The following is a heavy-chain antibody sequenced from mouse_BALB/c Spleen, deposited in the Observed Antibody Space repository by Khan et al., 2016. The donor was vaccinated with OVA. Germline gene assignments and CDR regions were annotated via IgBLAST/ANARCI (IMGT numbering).Heavy chain of an antibody. CDR3: ARWGDGYYGAMDY. Sequence: EVQLQESGPGLVKPSQSLSLTCTVTGYSITSDYAWNWIRQFPGNKLEWMGYISYSGSTSYNPSLKSRISITRDTSKNQFFLRLNSVTTEDTATYYCARWGDGYYGAMDYWGQGTSVTVSS. J-gene: IGHJ4*01. CDR1: GYSITSDYA. D-gene: IGHD2-3*01. V-gene: IGHV3-2*02. CDR2: ISYSGST.